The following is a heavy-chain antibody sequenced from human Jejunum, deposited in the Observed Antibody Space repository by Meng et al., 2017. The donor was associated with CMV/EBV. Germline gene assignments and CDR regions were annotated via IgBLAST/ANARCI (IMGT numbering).Heavy chain of an antibody. CDR1: IRDYY. V-gene: IGHV4-59*12. J-gene: IGHJ5*02. D-gene: IGHD2-2*01. CDR2: IVSGGTT. Sequence: IRDYYWSWIRQPPGKGLEWIGYIVSGGTTDYNPSLKSRVPMSVDMSKNQFSLTLTSVTAADTAVYYCARGDHCGTTACYPHWFDPWGQGTLVTVSS. CDR3: ARGDHCGTTACYPHWFDP.